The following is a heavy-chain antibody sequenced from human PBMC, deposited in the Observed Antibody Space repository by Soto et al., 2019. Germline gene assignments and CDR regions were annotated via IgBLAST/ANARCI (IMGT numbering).Heavy chain of an antibody. D-gene: IGHD3-10*01. J-gene: IGHJ4*02. CDR2: IYYSGST. Sequence: NPSETLSLTCTVSGGCICSYYWSWIRKPTGKGLEWIGYIYYSGSTNYNPSLKSRVTISVDTSKNQFSLKLSSVTAADTAVYYCARGFGGVVRGVMMPVRAAYFDYCGQGTLVTVSS. CDR1: GGCICSYY. CDR3: ARGFGGVVRGVMMPVRAAYFDY. V-gene: IGHV4-59*01.